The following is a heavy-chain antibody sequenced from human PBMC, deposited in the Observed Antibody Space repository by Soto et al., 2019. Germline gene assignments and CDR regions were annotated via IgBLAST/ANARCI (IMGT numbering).Heavy chain of an antibody. D-gene: IGHD3-16*01. CDR3: VMVDNYVTPTPQDV. CDR1: GYIFVNYG. V-gene: IGHV1-18*01. CDR2: ISPYTGNT. J-gene: IGHJ6*02. Sequence: QVQLVQSGDEVKKPGASVKVSCKASGYIFVNYGIAWVRQAPGQGLEWMGWISPYTGNTHSASKVQGRLTMTTDTSMGTGYMDLGSLTSDDTAVYYCVMVDNYVTPTPQDVWGQGTTVTVSS.